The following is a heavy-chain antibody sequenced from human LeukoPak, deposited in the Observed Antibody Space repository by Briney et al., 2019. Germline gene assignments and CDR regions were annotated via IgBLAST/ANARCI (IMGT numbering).Heavy chain of an antibody. CDR2: ISAYNGNT. J-gene: IGHJ5*02. V-gene: IGHV1-18*01. CDR3: ARDSPNFWSGYYTGHDP. CDR1: GYTFTSYG. D-gene: IGHD3-3*01. Sequence: ASVKVSCKASGYTFTSYGISWVQQAPGQGLEWMGWISAYNGNTNYAQKLQGRVTMTTDTSTSTAYMELRSLRSDDTAVYYCARDSPNFWSGYYTGHDPWGQGTLVTVSS.